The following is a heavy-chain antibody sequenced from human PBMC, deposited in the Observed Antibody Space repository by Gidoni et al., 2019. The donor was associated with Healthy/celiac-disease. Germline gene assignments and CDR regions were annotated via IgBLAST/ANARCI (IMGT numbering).Heavy chain of an antibody. V-gene: IGHV3-30*03. Sequence: QVQLVESGVGVVQPGRSLRLPCAASGFTFSSYGMHWVRQAPGKGRGWVAVIAYDGSNKYYAESGKGRFTISRENSKNTLYLQMNSLRAEDTAVYYCATEITMIVEDYWGQGTLVTVSS. J-gene: IGHJ4*02. CDR1: GFTFSSYG. D-gene: IGHD3-22*01. CDR2: IAYDGSNK. CDR3: ATEITMIVEDY.